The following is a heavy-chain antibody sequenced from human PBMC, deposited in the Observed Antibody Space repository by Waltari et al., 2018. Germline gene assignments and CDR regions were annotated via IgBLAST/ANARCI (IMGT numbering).Heavy chain of an antibody. CDR3: ARSEMVRGVATDY. Sequence: EVQLVESGGGLVQPGGSLSLSCAASGFTFSSYWMHWVRQAPGKGLVWVSRINTDGSSTSYADSVKGRFTISRDNAKNTLYLQMNSLRVEDTAVYYCARSEMVRGVATDYWGQGTLVTVSS. CDR2: INTDGSST. V-gene: IGHV3-74*01. J-gene: IGHJ4*02. D-gene: IGHD3-10*01. CDR1: GFTFSSYW.